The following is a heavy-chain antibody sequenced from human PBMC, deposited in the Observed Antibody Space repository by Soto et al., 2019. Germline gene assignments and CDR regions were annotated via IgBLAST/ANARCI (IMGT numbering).Heavy chain of an antibody. CDR1: GGTFSSYP. Sequence: SVKVSCKAAGGTFSSYPISWLRQAPGQGLEWMGGIIPIFRTANYAQKFQGRVTIIADESTSTAYMELSSLRSEDTAVYYCARALLRGSREVDIVVVVDASLYYYYGMDVWGQGTTVTSP. CDR3: ARALLRGSREVDIVVVVDASLYYYYGMDV. J-gene: IGHJ6*02. D-gene: IGHD2-15*01. CDR2: IIPIFRTA. V-gene: IGHV1-69*13.